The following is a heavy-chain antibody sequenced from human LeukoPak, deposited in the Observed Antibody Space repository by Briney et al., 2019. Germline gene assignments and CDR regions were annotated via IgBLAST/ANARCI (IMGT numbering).Heavy chain of an antibody. CDR2: LSYDGSNE. Sequence: GGSLRLSCAASGFSFRSYGMHWVRQAPGKGLEWVALLSYDGSNEYYADSVKGRFTISRDTSSNTLDLQMNSLRGEDTAVYYCAKTGPMGDNFYYYYMDVWGKGTTVTVSS. D-gene: IGHD1-14*01. CDR1: GFSFRSYG. J-gene: IGHJ6*03. V-gene: IGHV3-30*06. CDR3: AKTGPMGDNFYYYYMDV.